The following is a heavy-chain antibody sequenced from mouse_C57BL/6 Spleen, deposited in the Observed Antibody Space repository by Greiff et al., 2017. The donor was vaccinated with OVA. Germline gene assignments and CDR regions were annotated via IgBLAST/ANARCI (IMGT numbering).Heavy chain of an antibody. Sequence: VQLKESGPELVKPGASVKIPCKASGYTFTDYNMDWVKQSHGKSLEWIGDINPNNGGTIYNQKFKGKATLTVDKSSSTAYMELRSLTSEDTAVYYCARRTYDSLYFDYWGQGTTLTVSS. D-gene: IGHD2-4*01. J-gene: IGHJ2*01. CDR1: GYTFTDYN. CDR3: ARRTYDSLYFDY. V-gene: IGHV1-18*01. CDR2: INPNNGGT.